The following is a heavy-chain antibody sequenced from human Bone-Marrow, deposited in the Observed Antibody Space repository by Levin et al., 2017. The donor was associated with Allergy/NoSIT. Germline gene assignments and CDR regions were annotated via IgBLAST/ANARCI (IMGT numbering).Heavy chain of an antibody. CDR1: GGTFSSYA. D-gene: IGHD2-15*01. CDR2: IIPIFGTA. Sequence: SVKVSCKASGGTFSSYAISWVRQAPGQGLEWMGGIIPIFGTANYAQKFQGRVTITADESTSTAYMELSSLRSEDTAVYYCARGDVVVVAATREYNWFDPWGQGTLVTVSS. J-gene: IGHJ5*02. V-gene: IGHV1-69*13. CDR3: ARGDVVVVAATREYNWFDP.